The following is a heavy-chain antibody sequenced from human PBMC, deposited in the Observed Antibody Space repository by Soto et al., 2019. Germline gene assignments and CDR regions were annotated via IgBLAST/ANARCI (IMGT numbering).Heavy chain of an antibody. V-gene: IGHV3-23*01. Sequence: VQLLESGGGLVQPGGSLRLSCAASGFTFSSYAMSWVRQAPGKGLEWVSTISGSGGITYYADSVKGRFTISRDNSKNTLYLQMNGLRAEDTAVYFCAKDSGIAALFSLDPWGQGTLVTVSS. CDR3: AKDSGIAALFSLDP. CDR1: GFTFSSYA. J-gene: IGHJ5*02. D-gene: IGHD6-6*01. CDR2: ISGSGGIT.